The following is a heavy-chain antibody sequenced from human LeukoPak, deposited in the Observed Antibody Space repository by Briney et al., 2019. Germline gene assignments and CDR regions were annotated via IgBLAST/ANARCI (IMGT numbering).Heavy chain of an antibody. CDR1: GFAFSSYA. D-gene: IGHD6-13*01. CDR2: ISYNGGST. V-gene: IGHV3-64D*06. CDR3: VRDQARYSSNWYGTFDP. Sequence: GGSLRLSCSASGFAFSSYALHWVRQALGKGLEYVSAISYNGGSTYYADSVKGRFTISRDNSKNTLYLQMSSLRAEDTAVYYCVRDQARYSSNWYGTFDPWGQGTLVTVSS. J-gene: IGHJ5*02.